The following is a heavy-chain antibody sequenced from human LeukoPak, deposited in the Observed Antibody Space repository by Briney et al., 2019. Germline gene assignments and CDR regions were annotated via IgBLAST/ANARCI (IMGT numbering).Heavy chain of an antibody. J-gene: IGHJ4*02. CDR3: ARARAGTKDY. CDR2: IYPGDSDT. CDR1: GYSFTNFW. D-gene: IGHD1-1*01. V-gene: IGHV5-51*01. Sequence: GESLKISCKGFGYSFTNFWIGWVRQMPGKGLEWMGIIYPGDSDTRYSSSFQGQVTISADKSISTAYLQWSSLKASDTAMYYCARARAGTKDYWGQGTLVTVSS.